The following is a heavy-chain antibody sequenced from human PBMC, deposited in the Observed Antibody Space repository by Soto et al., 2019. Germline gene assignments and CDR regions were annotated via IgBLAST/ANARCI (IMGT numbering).Heavy chain of an antibody. Sequence: QVHLQESGPGLVKPSETLSLTCTVSGGSVSSGSHYWNWIRQPPGKGLEWIGYIYYSGSTNYNPSLKSRVTISIDTSKNQFSLKLSSVTAADTAVYYCTRDGGRIAASWGQGTLVTVSS. V-gene: IGHV4-61*01. CDR1: GGSVSSGSHY. D-gene: IGHD6-13*01. CDR2: IYYSGST. J-gene: IGHJ4*02. CDR3: TRDGGRIAAS.